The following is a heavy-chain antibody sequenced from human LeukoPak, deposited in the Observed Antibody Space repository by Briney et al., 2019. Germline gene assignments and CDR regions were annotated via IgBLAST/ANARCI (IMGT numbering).Heavy chain of an antibody. Sequence: TGGSLRLSCAASGFTVSSNYMSWVRQAPGKGLEWVSVIYSGGSTYYADSVKGRFTISRDNSKNTLYLQMNSLRAEDTAVYYCAREGLGYGYSGYGNFDYWGQGTLVTVSS. V-gene: IGHV3-53*01. J-gene: IGHJ4*02. CDR2: IYSGGST. D-gene: IGHD5-12*01. CDR3: AREGLGYGYSGYGNFDY. CDR1: GFTVSSNY.